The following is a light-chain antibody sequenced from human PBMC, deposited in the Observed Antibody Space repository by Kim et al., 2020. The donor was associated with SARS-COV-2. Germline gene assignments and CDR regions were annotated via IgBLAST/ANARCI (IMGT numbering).Light chain of an antibody. J-gene: IGKJ2*03. V-gene: IGKV3-15*01. CDR3: HQYSDWPPYS. Sequence: VSPGERAPLPCRASQSVSSNLAWYQQKPGQAPRLLIYGTSTRATGIPVRFSGSGSGTEFTLTISSLQSEDFALYYCHQYSDWPPYSFGQGTKLEI. CDR1: QSVSSN. CDR2: GTS.